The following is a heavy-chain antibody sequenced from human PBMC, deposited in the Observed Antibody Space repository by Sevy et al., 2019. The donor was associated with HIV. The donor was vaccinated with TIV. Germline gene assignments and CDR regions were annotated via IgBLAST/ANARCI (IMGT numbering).Heavy chain of an antibody. D-gene: IGHD2-8*01. Sequence: GGSLRLSCAASGFTFSKYSMSWVRQPPGKGLEWVSTLSFGCGEINYADSVKGRFTISRDNFKSSVYLQMNNLRPDDTAVYYCAREGCTKPHDYWGQGTLVTVSS. CDR3: AREGCTKPHDY. CDR1: GFTFSKYS. V-gene: IGHV3-23*01. CDR2: LSFGCGEI. J-gene: IGHJ4*02.